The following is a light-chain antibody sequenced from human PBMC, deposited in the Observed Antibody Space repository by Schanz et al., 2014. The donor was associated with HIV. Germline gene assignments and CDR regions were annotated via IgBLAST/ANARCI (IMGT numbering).Light chain of an antibody. CDR2: RND. V-gene: IGLV1-47*01. CDR3: AAWDDSLSGPV. CDR1: SSNIGSYY. Sequence: QSVLTQPPSASGTPGQRVTISCSGSSSNIGSYYVNWYQQFPGTAPRLLIYRNDQRPSGVPDRFSASKSGTSASLAISGLRSADEADYSCAAWDDSLSGPVFGGGTKLTVL. J-gene: IGLJ2*01.